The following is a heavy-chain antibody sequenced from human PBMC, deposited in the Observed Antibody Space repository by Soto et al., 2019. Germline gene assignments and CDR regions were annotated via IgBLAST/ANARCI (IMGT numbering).Heavy chain of an antibody. Sequence: XVCLRLSCAVSGFSFRSYGMHWVRQAPGKGLEWVAVISYDGNDEYYAESVRGRFTISRDNSKNTLYLQMNTLRPDDTAVYYCVKTLPGSLSDPHQLLERFDYWGQATLVTVSS. V-gene: IGHV3-30*18. J-gene: IGHJ4*02. CDR2: ISYDGNDE. D-gene: IGHD2-2*01. CDR3: VKTLPGSLSDPHQLLERFDY. CDR1: GFSFRSYG.